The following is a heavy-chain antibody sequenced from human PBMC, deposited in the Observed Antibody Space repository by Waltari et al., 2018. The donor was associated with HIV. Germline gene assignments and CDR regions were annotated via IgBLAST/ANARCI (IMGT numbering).Heavy chain of an antibody. V-gene: IGHV4-59*01. CDR3: ARDSTPEDY. Sequence: QVQLQESGPGLVKPSETLSLTCTVSGGSISSYYWSWIRQPPGKGLEWIGYIHYSGSTNYNPSLKSRVTISVDTSKNQFSLKLSSVTAADTAVYYCARDSTPEDYWGQGTLVTVSS. D-gene: IGHD2-2*01. CDR1: GGSISSYY. J-gene: IGHJ4*02. CDR2: IHYSGST.